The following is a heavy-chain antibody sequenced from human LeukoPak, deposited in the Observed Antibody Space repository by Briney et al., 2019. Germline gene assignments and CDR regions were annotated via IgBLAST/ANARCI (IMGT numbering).Heavy chain of an antibody. CDR2: IYYSGST. J-gene: IGHJ4*02. Sequence: SETLSLTCTVSGGSISNYYWSWIRQPPGKGLEWIGYIYYSGSTNYNPSLKSRVTISVDTSKNQFSLKLSSVTAADTAVYYCARGPRYSYFGYWGQGTLVTVSS. V-gene: IGHV4-59*01. CDR1: GGSISNYY. D-gene: IGHD1-14*01. CDR3: ARGPRYSYFGY.